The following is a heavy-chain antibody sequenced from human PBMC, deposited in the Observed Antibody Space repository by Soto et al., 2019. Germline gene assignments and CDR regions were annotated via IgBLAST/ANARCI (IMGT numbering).Heavy chain of an antibody. J-gene: IGHJ4*02. CDR3: AREGYDSSGYSEYYFDY. D-gene: IGHD3-22*01. CDR1: GGTFSSYT. V-gene: IGHV1-69*08. CDR2: IIPILGIA. Sequence: QVQLVQSGAEVKKPGSSVKVSCKASGGTFSSYTISWVRQAPGQGLEWMGRIIPILGIANYAQKFQGRVTITADKSTSTAYMELSSLRSEDTAVDYCAREGYDSSGYSEYYFDYWGQGTLVTVSS.